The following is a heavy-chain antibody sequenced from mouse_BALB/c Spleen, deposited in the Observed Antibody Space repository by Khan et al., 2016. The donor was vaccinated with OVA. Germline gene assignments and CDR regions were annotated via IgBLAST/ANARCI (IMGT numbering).Heavy chain of an antibody. CDR2: IWAGGGT. CDR3: ARAYYRYDGYYAMDF. Sequence: QVTLKESGPGLVAPSQSLSITCTVSGFSLSRYNIHWVRQPPGKGLEWLGMIWAGGGTDYNSTLKSRLNISKDNPKSQVFLKMNSLQTDDTAMYYCARAYYRYDGYYAMDFWGQGTSVTVSS. J-gene: IGHJ4*01. D-gene: IGHD2-14*01. V-gene: IGHV2-6-4*01. CDR1: GFSLSRYN.